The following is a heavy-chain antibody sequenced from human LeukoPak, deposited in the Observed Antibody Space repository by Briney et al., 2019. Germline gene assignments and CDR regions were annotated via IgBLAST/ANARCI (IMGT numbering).Heavy chain of an antibody. J-gene: IGHJ4*02. D-gene: IGHD4-17*01. Sequence: ASVKVSCKASGGTFSSYAISWVRQAPGQGLEWMGRITPIFGTANYAQKFQGRVTITTDESTSTAYMELSSLRSEDTAVYYCARDYGDNYFDYWGQGTLVTVSS. CDR2: ITPIFGTA. CDR3: ARDYGDNYFDY. CDR1: GGTFSSYA. V-gene: IGHV1-69*05.